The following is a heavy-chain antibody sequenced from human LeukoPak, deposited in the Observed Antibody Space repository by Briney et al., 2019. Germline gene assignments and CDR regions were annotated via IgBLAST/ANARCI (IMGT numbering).Heavy chain of an antibody. CDR1: GFTFSSYA. Sequence: GGSLRLSCAASGFTFSSYAMSWVRQAPGKGLEWVSAISGSGGSTYYADSVRGRFTISRDNSKNTLYPQMNSLRAEDTAVYYCAKDLANWGSYVRDDAFDIWGQGTMVTVSS. CDR2: ISGSGGST. V-gene: IGHV3-23*01. D-gene: IGHD7-27*01. CDR3: AKDLANWGSYVRDDAFDI. J-gene: IGHJ3*02.